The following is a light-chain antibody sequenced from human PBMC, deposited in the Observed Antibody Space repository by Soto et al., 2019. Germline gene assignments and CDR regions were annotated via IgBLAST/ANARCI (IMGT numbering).Light chain of an antibody. Sequence: EIVLTQSPDTLSLSPGDRATLSCRASQSITSSSLAWYQQRPGQAPRLLLYGASTRATGISDRFSGSGSGTDFTLTISRLEPEDCAVYYCQQYGASPPGITFGQGTRLEIK. CDR2: GAS. J-gene: IGKJ5*01. V-gene: IGKV3-20*01. CDR1: QSITSSS. CDR3: QQYGASPPGIT.